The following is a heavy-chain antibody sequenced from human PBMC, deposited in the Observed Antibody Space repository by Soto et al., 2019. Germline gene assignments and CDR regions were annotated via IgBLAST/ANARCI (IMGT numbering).Heavy chain of an antibody. Sequence: GGSLRLSCAGSGFTFSSYAMSWVRQAPGNGLWWVSAISATGGSTFHADSVKGRFTISRDNSKNTLYLQMNSLRAEDTAVYYCAKGRGSSGWSYFDYWGQGALVTAPQ. CDR3: AKGRGSSGWSYFDY. J-gene: IGHJ4*02. V-gene: IGHV3-23*01. CDR2: ISATGGST. CDR1: GFTFSSYA. D-gene: IGHD6-19*01.